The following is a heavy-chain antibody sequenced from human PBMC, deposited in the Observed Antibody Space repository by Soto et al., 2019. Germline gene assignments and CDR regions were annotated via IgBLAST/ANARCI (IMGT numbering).Heavy chain of an antibody. Sequence: PGESLKISCAASGFTFSSYGMHWVRQAPGKGLEWVAVIWYDGSNKYYADSVKGRFTISRDNSKNTLYLQMNSLRAEDTAVYYCARDMDLISGYNYYYGMDVWGQGTTVTVSS. V-gene: IGHV3-33*01. CDR2: IWYDGSNK. CDR3: ARDMDLISGYNYYYGMDV. J-gene: IGHJ6*02. CDR1: GFTFSSYG. D-gene: IGHD3-22*01.